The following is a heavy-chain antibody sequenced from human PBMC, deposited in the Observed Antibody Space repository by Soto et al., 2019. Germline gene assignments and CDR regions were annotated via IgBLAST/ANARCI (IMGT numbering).Heavy chain of an antibody. D-gene: IGHD5-12*01. CDR3: ARGLYSGYDYVARLFDY. CDR1: GFTFSSYS. J-gene: IGHJ4*02. Sequence: GGSLRLSCAASGFTFSSYSMNWVRQAPGKGLEWVSSISSSSSYIYYADSVKGRFTISRDNAKNSLYLQMNSLRAEDTAVYYCARGLYSGYDYVARLFDYWGQGTLVTVSS. CDR2: ISSSSSYI. V-gene: IGHV3-21*01.